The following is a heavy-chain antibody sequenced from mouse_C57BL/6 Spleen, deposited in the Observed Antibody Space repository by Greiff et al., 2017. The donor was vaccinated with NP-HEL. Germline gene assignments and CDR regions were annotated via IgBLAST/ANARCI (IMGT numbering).Heavy chain of an antibody. CDR1: GFTFSDYG. CDR2: ISSGSSTI. V-gene: IGHV5-17*01. D-gene: IGHD1-1*01. J-gene: IGHJ2*01. Sequence: EVQLVESGGGLVKPGGSLKLSCAASGFTFSDYGMHWVRQAPEKGLEWVAYISSGSSTIYYADTVKGRFTISRDNAKNTLFLQMTSLRSEDTAMYYCARSLITTVVEYYFDDWGQGTTLTVSS. CDR3: ARSLITTVVEYYFDD.